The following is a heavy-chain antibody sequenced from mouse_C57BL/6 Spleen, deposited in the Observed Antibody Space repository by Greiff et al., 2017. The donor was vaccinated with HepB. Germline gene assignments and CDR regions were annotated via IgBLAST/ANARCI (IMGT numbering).Heavy chain of an antibody. CDR3: AKYYGSRYYAMDY. CDR2: IDPANGNT. V-gene: IGHV14-3*01. D-gene: IGHD1-1*01. CDR1: GFNIKNTY. Sequence: EVQLQQSVAELVRPGASVKLSCTASGFNIKNTYMHWVKQRPEQGLEWIGRIDPANGNTKYAPKFQGKATITADTSSNTAYLQLSSLTSEDTAIYYWAKYYGSRYYAMDYWGQGTSVTVSS. J-gene: IGHJ4*01.